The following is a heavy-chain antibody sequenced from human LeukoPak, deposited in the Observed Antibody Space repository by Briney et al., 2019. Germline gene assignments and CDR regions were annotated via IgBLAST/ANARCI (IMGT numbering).Heavy chain of an antibody. D-gene: IGHD3-22*01. CDR3: AREPKTYYYDSSGYYALDY. CDR1: GFTFSSYS. J-gene: IGHJ4*02. V-gene: IGHV3-21*01. Sequence: GGSLRLSCAASGFTFSSYSMNWVRQAPGKGLKWVSSISSSSSYIYYADSVKGRFTISRDNAKNSLYLQMNSLRAEDTAVYYCAREPKTYYYDSSGYYALDYWGQGTLVTVSS. CDR2: ISSSSSYI.